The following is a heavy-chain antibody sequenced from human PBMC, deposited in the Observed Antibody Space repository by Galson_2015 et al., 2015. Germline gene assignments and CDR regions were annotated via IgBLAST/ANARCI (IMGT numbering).Heavy chain of an antibody. D-gene: IGHD4-23*01. CDR2: ISYDGSNK. CDR3: AKYGGNARESWYFDL. V-gene: IGHV3-30-3*01. J-gene: IGHJ2*01. CDR1: GFTFSSYA. Sequence: SLRLSCAASGFTFSSYAMYWVRQAPGKGLEWVAVISYDGSNKYYADSVKGRFTISRDNSKNTLYLQMNSLRAEDTAVYYCAKYGGNARESWYFDLWGRGTLVTVSS.